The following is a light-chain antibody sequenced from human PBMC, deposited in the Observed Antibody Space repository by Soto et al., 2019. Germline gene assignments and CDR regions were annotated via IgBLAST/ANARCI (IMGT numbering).Light chain of an antibody. CDR1: QSISNN. V-gene: IGKV3-15*01. J-gene: IGKJ2*01. CDR3: QQYNNWPYT. CDR2: GAS. Sequence: EVLMTQSPATLSVSPGERATLSCRASQSISNNLAWYQQKPGQAPRFLIYGASTRATGIPTRFSGSGSGTEFTLTISSLQSEDFAVYYCQQYNNWPYTFGQGTKLDIK.